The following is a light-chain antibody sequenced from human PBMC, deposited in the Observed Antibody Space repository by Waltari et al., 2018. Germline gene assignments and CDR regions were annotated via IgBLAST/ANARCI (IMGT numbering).Light chain of an antibody. CDR2: DVN. V-gene: IGLV2-23*02. CDR1: NSDVGGYNY. CDR3: CSYAGSSTFVL. Sequence: QSALTQPASVSGSPGQSITISCPGTNSDVGGYNYVSWYQQHPGKAPKFIIYDVNKRPSGVSNRFSGSKSGNTASLTISGLQAEDEADYYCCSYAGSSTFVLFGGGTKLTVL. J-gene: IGLJ2*01.